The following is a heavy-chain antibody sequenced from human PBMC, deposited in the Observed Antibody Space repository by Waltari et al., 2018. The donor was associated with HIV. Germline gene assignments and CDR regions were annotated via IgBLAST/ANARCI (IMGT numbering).Heavy chain of an antibody. CDR1: GYSFTGYY. CDR3: VSGGNLGFADDDGGAFDI. J-gene: IGHJ3*02. V-gene: IGHV1-2*02. Sequence: QVQLVQSGADVKTPGASVKVSCKASGYSFTGYYIYWVRPAPGQGLEWMGWINPKSGGTNYAQKFQGRVTLTRDTSIRTAYMVVTRLTSDDTAVYYCVSGGNLGFADDDGGAFDIWGQGTKVTVSS. CDR2: INPKSGGT. D-gene: IGHD3-16*01.